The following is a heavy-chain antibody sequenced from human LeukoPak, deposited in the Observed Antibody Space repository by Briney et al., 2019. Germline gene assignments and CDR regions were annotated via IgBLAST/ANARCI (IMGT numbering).Heavy chain of an antibody. CDR2: ISYDGSNK. J-gene: IGHJ6*03. Sequence: PGGSLRLSCAASGFTFSSYGMHWVRQAPGKGLEWVAVISYDGSNKYYADSVKGRFTISRDNSKNTLYLQMNSLRAEDTAVYYCARGGAQLWLWAAEVYYMDVWGKGTTVTVSS. CDR3: ARGGAQLWLWAAEVYYMDV. CDR1: GFTFSSYG. V-gene: IGHV3-30*03. D-gene: IGHD5-18*01.